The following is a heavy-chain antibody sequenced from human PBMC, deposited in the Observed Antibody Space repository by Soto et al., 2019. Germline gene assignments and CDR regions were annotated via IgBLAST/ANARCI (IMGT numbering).Heavy chain of an antibody. J-gene: IGHJ6*02. CDR3: ARRFWSGYYWYYYYGMDV. Sequence: SETLSLTCTVSGASIGSSYWSWIRQPPGKGLEWIGSIYYSGSTYYNPSLKSRVTISVDTSKNQFSLKLSSVTAADTAVYYCARRFWSGYYWYYYYGMDVWGQGTTVTVSS. D-gene: IGHD3-3*01. V-gene: IGHV4-59*05. CDR1: GASIGSSY. CDR2: IYYSGST.